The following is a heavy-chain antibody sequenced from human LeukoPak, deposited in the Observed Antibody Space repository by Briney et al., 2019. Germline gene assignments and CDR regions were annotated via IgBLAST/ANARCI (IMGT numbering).Heavy chain of an antibody. Sequence: GGSLRLSCTASGFTFSSYWMHWVRQAPGKGLEWVAVISYDGSNKYYADSVKGRFTISRDNSKNTLYLQMNSLRAEDTAVYYCARDLPRYQLPYLRYYYYGMDVWGQGTTVTVSS. CDR2: ISYDGSNK. CDR1: GFTFSSYW. V-gene: IGHV3-30-3*01. D-gene: IGHD2-2*01. CDR3: ARDLPRYQLPYLRYYYYGMDV. J-gene: IGHJ6*02.